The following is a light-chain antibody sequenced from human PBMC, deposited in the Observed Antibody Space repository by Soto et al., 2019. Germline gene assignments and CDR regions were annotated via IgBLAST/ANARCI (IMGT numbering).Light chain of an antibody. CDR3: QEYNNWLIT. Sequence: EIMVTQSPATLSVSPGERATLYCRASQSVSSNLAWYQQKPGQAPRLLIYGASTRATGIPARFSGSGSGTEFTLTISSLQSEDFAVYYCQEYNNWLITFGQGTRLEIK. V-gene: IGKV3-15*01. J-gene: IGKJ5*01. CDR2: GAS. CDR1: QSVSSN.